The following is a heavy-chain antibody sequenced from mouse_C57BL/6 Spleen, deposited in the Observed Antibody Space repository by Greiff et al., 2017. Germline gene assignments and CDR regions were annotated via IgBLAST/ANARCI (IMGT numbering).Heavy chain of an antibody. CDR1: GFTFSDYG. CDR2: ISSGSSTI. Sequence: EVQVVESGGGLVKPGGSLKLSCAASGFTFSDYGMHWVRQAPEKGLEWVAYISSGSSTIYYADTVKGRFTISRDNAKNTLCLQMTSLRSEDTAMYYCARQGAYYYGSSPVDGWGQGTTLTVSS. J-gene: IGHJ2*01. CDR3: ARQGAYYYGSSPVDG. V-gene: IGHV5-17*01. D-gene: IGHD1-1*01.